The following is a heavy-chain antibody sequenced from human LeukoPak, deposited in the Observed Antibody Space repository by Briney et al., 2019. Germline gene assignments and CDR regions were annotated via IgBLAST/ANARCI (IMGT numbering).Heavy chain of an antibody. CDR1: GFTFSSYW. D-gene: IGHD3-22*01. CDR2: IKQDGSEK. J-gene: IGHJ4*02. CDR3: ARDSLTYYYDSSGSNFDY. V-gene: IGHV3-7*01. Sequence: PGGSLRLSCAASGFTFSSYWMSWVRQAPGKGLEWVANIKQDGSEKYYVDSVKGRFTISRDNAKNSLYLQMNSLRAEDTAVYYCARDSLTYYYDSSGSNFDYWGQGTLVTVSS.